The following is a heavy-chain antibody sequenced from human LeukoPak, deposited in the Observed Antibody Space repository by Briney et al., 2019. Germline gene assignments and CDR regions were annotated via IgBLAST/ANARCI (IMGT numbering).Heavy chain of an antibody. CDR1: GCTFTSYY. CDR3: ARTQWLLYPSPGAFDI. J-gene: IGHJ3*02. V-gene: IGHV1-46*01. Sequence: GASVKVSCKASGCTFTSYYMHWVRQAPGQGLEWMGIINPSGGSTSYAQKFQGRVTMTRDKSTSTVYMELSSLRSEDTAVYYCARTQWLLYPSPGAFDIWGQGTMVTVSS. D-gene: IGHD3-3*01. CDR2: INPSGGST.